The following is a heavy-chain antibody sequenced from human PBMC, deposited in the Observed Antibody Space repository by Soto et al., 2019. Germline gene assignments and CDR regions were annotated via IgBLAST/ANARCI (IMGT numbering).Heavy chain of an antibody. D-gene: IGHD2-15*01. CDR3: ARGGGYCSGGSCYIDY. J-gene: IGHJ4*02. Sequence: QVQLVQSGAEVKKPGSSVKVSCKASGGTFSSYAISWVRQAPGQGLEWMGGIIPIFGTANYAQKFQGRVTIAXGEXTXTAYMELSSLRSEDTAVYYCARGGGYCSGGSCYIDYWGQGTLVTVSS. V-gene: IGHV1-69*05. CDR1: GGTFSSYA. CDR2: IIPIFGTA.